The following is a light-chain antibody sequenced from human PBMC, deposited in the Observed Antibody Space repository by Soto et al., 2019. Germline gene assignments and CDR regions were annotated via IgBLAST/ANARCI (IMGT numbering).Light chain of an antibody. CDR1: QYVSNW. CDR2: AAS. CDR3: QQANSFPST. Sequence: DIQMTQSPSSVSASVGDRVTITCRASQYVSNWLAWYQQKPGTAPKLLIYAASNLQTGVPSRFSGSVSGTDFTLTISSLQPEDFATYYCQQANSFPSTFGQGTRLEIK. J-gene: IGKJ5*01. V-gene: IGKV1D-12*01.